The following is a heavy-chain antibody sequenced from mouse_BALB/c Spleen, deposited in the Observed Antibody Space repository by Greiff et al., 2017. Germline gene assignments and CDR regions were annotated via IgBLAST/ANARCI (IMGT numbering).Heavy chain of an antibody. CDR3: ARDRYDVAWFAY. D-gene: IGHD2-14*01. J-gene: IGHJ3*01. CDR1: GYTFSSYW. CDR2: ILPGSGST. Sequence: VQLQQSGAELMKPGASVKISCKATGYTFSSYWIEWVKQRPGHGLEWIGEILPGSGSTNYNEKFKGKATFTADTSSNTAYMQLSSLTSEDSAVYYCARDRYDVAWFAYWGQGTLVTVSA. V-gene: IGHV1-9*01.